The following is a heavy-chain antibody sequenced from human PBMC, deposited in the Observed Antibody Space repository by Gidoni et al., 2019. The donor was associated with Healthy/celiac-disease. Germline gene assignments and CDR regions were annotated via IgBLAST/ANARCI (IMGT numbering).Heavy chain of an antibody. Sequence: EVQLVQSGAEVKRPGDSLKLSLKVSGYSFTRYRTGWVRQMPGKGLEWMGIIYPGDSDTRYSPSFQGQVTISADKSISTAYLQWSSLKASDTAMYYCARLLSTIVVVPAASGFDPWGQGTLVTVSS. J-gene: IGHJ5*02. CDR2: IYPGDSDT. CDR3: ARLLSTIVVVPAASGFDP. D-gene: IGHD2-2*01. V-gene: IGHV5-51*01. CDR1: GYSFTRYR.